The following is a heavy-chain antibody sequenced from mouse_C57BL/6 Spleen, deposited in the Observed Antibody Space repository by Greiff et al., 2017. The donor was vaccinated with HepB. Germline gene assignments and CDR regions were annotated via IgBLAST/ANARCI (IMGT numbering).Heavy chain of an antibody. CDR1: GYAFTNYL. CDR3: ARQESSYYGNPWFAY. D-gene: IGHD2-10*01. J-gene: IGHJ3*01. V-gene: IGHV1-54*01. Sequence: QVQLKQSGAELVRPGTSVKVSCKASGYAFTNYLIEWVKQRPGQGLEWIGVINPGSGGTNYNEKFKGKATLTADKSSSTAYMQLSSLTSEDSAVYFCARQESSYYGNPWFAYWGQGTLVTVSA. CDR2: INPGSGGT.